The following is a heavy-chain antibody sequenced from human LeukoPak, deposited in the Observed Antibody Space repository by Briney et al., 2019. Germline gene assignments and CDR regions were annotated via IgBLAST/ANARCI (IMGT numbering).Heavy chain of an antibody. CDR1: GGSISSYY. CDR3: ARGLYYYGMDV. Sequence: SETLSLTCTVSGGSISSYYWSWIRQPPGKGLEWIGEINHSGSTNYNPSLKSRVTISVDTSKNQFSLKPSSVTAADTAVYYCARGLYYYGMDVWGQGTTVTVSS. CDR2: INHSGST. J-gene: IGHJ6*02. V-gene: IGHV4-34*01.